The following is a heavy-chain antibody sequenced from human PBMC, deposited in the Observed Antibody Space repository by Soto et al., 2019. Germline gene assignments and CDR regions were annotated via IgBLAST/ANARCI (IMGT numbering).Heavy chain of an antibody. Sequence: PGASLKISCKGSGYSFTSYWISWVRQMPGKGLEWMGRIDPSDSYTNYSPSFQGHVTISADKSISTAYLQWSSLKASDTAMYYCARQGYDILTGSIRDWFDPWGQGTLVTVSS. CDR2: IDPSDSYT. V-gene: IGHV5-10-1*01. CDR3: ARQGYDILTGSIRDWFDP. D-gene: IGHD3-9*01. CDR1: GYSFTSYW. J-gene: IGHJ5*02.